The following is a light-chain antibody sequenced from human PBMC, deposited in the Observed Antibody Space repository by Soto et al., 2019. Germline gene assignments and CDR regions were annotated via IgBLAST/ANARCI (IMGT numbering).Light chain of an antibody. CDR2: KAS. CDR1: QSISSW. V-gene: IGKV1-5*03. J-gene: IGKJ1*01. CDR3: EQYNSYSWT. Sequence: DIQMTQSPSTLSASGGDRVTITCRASQSISSWLAWYQQKPGKAPKLLIYKASSLESGVPSRFSGSGSGTEFTLTISSLQPDDFATYYCEQYNSYSWTFGQGTK.